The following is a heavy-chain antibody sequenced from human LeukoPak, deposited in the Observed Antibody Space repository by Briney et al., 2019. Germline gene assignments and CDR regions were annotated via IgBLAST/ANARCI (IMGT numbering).Heavy chain of an antibody. CDR2: TYYSGST. V-gene: IGHV4-31*03. J-gene: IGHJ5*02. CDR3: ARVVHPLWFGELTNWFDP. Sequence: HPSETLSLTCTVSGGSISSGGYYWSWIRQHPGKGLEWIGYTYYSGSTYYNPSLKSRVTISVDTSKNQFSLKLSSVTAADTAVYYCARVVHPLWFGELTNWFDPWGQGTLVTVSS. D-gene: IGHD3-10*01. CDR1: GGSISSGGYY.